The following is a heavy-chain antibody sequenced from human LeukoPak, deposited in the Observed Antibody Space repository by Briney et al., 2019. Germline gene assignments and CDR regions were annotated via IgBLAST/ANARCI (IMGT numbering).Heavy chain of an antibody. Sequence: SETLSLTCTVSADSLSSGGHYWAWIRQLPGKGLESIGFIHHSGSSRHNPSLKDRVAISVDASRKQFAPRLSSVTAADTAIYYCARGGNRFRGFYFDYWGQGIQDIVFS. D-gene: IGHD3-10*01. CDR1: ADSLSSGGHY. CDR3: ARGGNRFRGFYFDY. V-gene: IGHV4-31*03. J-gene: IGHJ4*02. CDR2: IHHSGSS.